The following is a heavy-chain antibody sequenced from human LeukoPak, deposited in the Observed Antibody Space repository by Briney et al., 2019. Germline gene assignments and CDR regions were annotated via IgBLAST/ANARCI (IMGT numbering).Heavy chain of an antibody. CDR1: GFTFSSYG. Sequence: GGSLRLSCAASGFTFSSYGMTWVRQAPGKGLEWVSSISSSGGSTYYADSVKGRFTISRDNAKNTLYLQMNNLRAEDTAVYYCAKSDWFDPWGQGTLVTVSS. CDR3: AKSDWFDP. V-gene: IGHV3-23*01. CDR2: ISSSGGST. J-gene: IGHJ5*02.